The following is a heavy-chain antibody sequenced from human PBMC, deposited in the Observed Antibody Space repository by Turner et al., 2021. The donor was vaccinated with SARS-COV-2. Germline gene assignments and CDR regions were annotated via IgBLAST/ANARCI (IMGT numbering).Heavy chain of an antibody. CDR2: IIPILGIA. Sequence: QVQLVQSGGEVKKPGASLKVSCKASGYTFTGYWMHWVRQAPGQGLEWMGGIIPILGIANYAQKFQGRVTITADKSTSTAYMELSSLRSEDTAVYYCARDYGDSPLGYWGQGTLVTVSS. V-gene: IGHV1-69*10. CDR1: GYTFTGYW. D-gene: IGHD4-17*01. J-gene: IGHJ4*02. CDR3: ARDYGDSPLGY.